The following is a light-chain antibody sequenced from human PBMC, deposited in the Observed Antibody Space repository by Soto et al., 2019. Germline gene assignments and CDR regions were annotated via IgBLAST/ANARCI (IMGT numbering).Light chain of an antibody. CDR1: QSINSW. J-gene: IGKJ2*01. CDR2: KAS. V-gene: IGKV1-5*03. CDR3: QQYNSYPHT. Sequence: DIQLTQSPSTLSASVGDRVTITCRASQSINSWLAWYQQRPGKAPKLLMYKASSLQRGVPSRFSGSGSGTEVTLTISRLQPDDFATYYCQQYNSYPHTVGQGTKLEIK.